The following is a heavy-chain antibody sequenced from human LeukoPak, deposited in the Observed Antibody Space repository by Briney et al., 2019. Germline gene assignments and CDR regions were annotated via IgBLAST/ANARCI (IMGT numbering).Heavy chain of an antibody. Sequence: PGGSLRLSCAASGFTFSTYSMSWVRQAPGKGLEWVSYISRSSSTIYYADSVKGRFTISRDNAKNSLYLQMSSLRAEDTAMYYCARCYGDHAGCFDYWGQGTLVTVSS. CDR1: GFTFSTYS. CDR3: ARCYGDHAGCFDY. J-gene: IGHJ4*02. CDR2: ISRSSSTI. V-gene: IGHV3-48*01. D-gene: IGHD4-17*01.